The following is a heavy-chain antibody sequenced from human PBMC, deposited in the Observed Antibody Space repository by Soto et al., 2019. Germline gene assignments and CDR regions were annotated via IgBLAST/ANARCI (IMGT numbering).Heavy chain of an antibody. CDR2: IYYSGST. J-gene: IGHJ4*02. D-gene: IGHD1-26*01. Sequence: PSETLSLTCTVSGGSVSSDSYSWTWIRKPPGMGLEWVATIYYSGSTNYNPALQSRVTISIDTSKNQFSLNLSSVTAADTAVYYCARHVSAATRAYFDIWGQGTLVTVSS. CDR3: ARHVSAATRAYFDI. V-gene: IGHV4-39*01. CDR1: GGSVSSDSYS.